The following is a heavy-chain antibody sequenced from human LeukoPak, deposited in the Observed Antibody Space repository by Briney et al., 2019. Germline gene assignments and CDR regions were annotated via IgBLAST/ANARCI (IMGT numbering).Heavy chain of an antibody. Sequence: GRSLRLSCAASGFTFSSYAMHWVRQAPGKGLEWVAVISYDGSNKYYADSVKGRFTISRDNSKNTLYLLMNSLRAEDTAVYYCARGIDYWGQGTLVTVSS. CDR3: ARGIDY. CDR1: GFTFSSYA. J-gene: IGHJ4*02. V-gene: IGHV3-30-3*01. CDR2: ISYDGSNK.